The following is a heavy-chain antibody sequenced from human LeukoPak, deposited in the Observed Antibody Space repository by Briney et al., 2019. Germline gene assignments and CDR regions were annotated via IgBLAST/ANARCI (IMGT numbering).Heavy chain of an antibody. D-gene: IGHD6-13*01. Sequence: TSETLSLTCTVSGGSISSSIYYWGWIRQPPGKGLEWIGSIYYSGSTYYNPSLKSRVTISVDTSKNQFSLKLSSVTAADTAVYYCARRRSYSSSWYRRDWFDPWGQGTLVTVSS. V-gene: IGHV4-39*01. CDR1: GGSISSSIYY. CDR2: IYYSGST. J-gene: IGHJ5*02. CDR3: ARRRSYSSSWYRRDWFDP.